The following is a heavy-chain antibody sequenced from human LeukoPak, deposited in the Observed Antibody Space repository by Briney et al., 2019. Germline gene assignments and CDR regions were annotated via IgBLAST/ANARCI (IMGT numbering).Heavy chain of an antibody. CDR2: ISRDSITT. CDR3: ARDLLDY. Sequence: GGSLRLSCAASGFTFSFYNMNWVRQAPGKGLEWVSYISRDSITTYYADSVKGRFTISRDNAKNSLYLQMNSLRDEDTAVYFCARDLLDYWGQGTLVTVSS. V-gene: IGHV3-48*02. J-gene: IGHJ4*02. CDR1: GFTFSFYN.